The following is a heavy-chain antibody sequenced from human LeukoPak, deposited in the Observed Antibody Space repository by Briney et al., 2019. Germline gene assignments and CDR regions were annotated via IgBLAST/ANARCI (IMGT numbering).Heavy chain of an antibody. V-gene: IGHV4-39*07. CDR3: ARGHIPSYSSSWYDYYFDY. J-gene: IGHJ4*02. D-gene: IGHD6-13*01. Sequence: SETLSPTCTVSGGSISSSSYYWGWVRQPPGKGLEWIGEIYHSGSTNYNPSLKSRVTISVDKSKNQFSLKLSSVTAADTAVYYCARGHIPSYSSSWYDYYFDYWGQGTLVTVSS. CDR1: GGSISSSSYY. CDR2: IYHSGST.